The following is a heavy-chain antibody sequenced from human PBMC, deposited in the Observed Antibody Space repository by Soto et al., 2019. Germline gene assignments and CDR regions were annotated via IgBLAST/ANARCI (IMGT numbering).Heavy chain of an antibody. D-gene: IGHD2-15*01. CDR2: TYYRSKWYN. V-gene: IGHV6-1*01. J-gene: IGHJ5*02. CDR3: ARDALGYCSGGSCYSVGWWFDP. Sequence: SQTRSITCAISGDSVSSNSAAWNWIRQSPSRGLEWLGRTYYRSKWYNDYAVSVKSRITINPDTSKNQLSLQLNSVTPEDTAVYYCARDALGYCSGGSCYSVGWWFDPWGQGTLVTVS. CDR1: GDSVSSNSAA.